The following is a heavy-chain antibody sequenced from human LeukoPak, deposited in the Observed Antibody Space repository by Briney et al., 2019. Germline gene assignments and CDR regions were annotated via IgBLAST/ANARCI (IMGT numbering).Heavy chain of an antibody. CDR1: GYSFTTYW. Sequence: GESLKISCKLSGYSFTTYWIAWVRQMPGKGLEWMGIIYPGDSDTTYSPSFQGQVTFSVDKSISTAYLQWSSLKASDTAICYCARQAAAGADWFDPWGQGTLVTVSS. V-gene: IGHV5-51*01. D-gene: IGHD6-13*01. J-gene: IGHJ5*02. CDR2: IYPGDSDT. CDR3: ARQAAAGADWFDP.